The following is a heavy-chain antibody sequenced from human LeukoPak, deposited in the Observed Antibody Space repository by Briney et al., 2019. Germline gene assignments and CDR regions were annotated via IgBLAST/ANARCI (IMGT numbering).Heavy chain of an antibody. CDR3: ARDLSGWSGFGY. CDR1: RGTFSSYA. CDR2: IIPIFGTA. Sequence: SVKVCCKASRGTFSSYAISWLRQAPGQGLEWMGRIIPIFGTANYAQKFQGRVTITTDESTSTAYMELSSLRSEDTAVYYCARDLSGWSGFGYWGQGTLVTVSS. J-gene: IGHJ4*02. V-gene: IGHV1-69*05. D-gene: IGHD6-19*01.